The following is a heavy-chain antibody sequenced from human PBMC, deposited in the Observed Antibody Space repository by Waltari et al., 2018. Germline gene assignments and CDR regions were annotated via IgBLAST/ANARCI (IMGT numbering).Heavy chain of an antibody. CDR2: ISLEGIGT. V-gene: IGHV3-30*09. Sequence: QVQLVESGGGVVQPGRSLRLSCAASGFSFRTSAMHWVRQAPGKGLGWVAGISLEGIGTYYAHAVKGRFAISRDNSNNTLDLQMNSLRTDDTAVYFCARELQSFGEPHLDSWGRGMPLTVSS. CDR1: GFSFRTSA. CDR3: ARELQSFGEPHLDS. D-gene: IGHD3-10*01. J-gene: IGHJ4*02.